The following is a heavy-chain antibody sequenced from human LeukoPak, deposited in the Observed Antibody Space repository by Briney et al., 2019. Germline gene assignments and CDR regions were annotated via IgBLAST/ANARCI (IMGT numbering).Heavy chain of an antibody. V-gene: IGHV4-34*01. D-gene: IGHD6-13*01. CDR2: INHSGST. J-gene: IGHJ4*02. CDR3: ARGRAAAGTDY. CDR1: SGSFGGYF. Sequence: SQTRSLTNTVYSGSFGGYFVSCNRQPPEKRRDWIGEINHSGSTNYKPSLKSRVTISVDTSKNQFSLKLSFVTAADTAVYYCARGRAAAGTDYWGQGTLVTVSS.